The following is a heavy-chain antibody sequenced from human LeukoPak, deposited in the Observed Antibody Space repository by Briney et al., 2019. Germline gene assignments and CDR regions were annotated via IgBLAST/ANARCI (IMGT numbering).Heavy chain of an antibody. CDR3: AREEDTGYSKHYGMDV. CDR1: GGTFSSYA. Sequence: SVKVSCKASGGTFSSYAISWVRQAPGQGLEWMGGIIPIFGTANYAQKFQGRVTITADESTSTAYMELRSLRSDDTAVYYCAREEDTGYSKHYGMDVWGQGTTVTVSS. J-gene: IGHJ6*02. V-gene: IGHV1-69*13. D-gene: IGHD4-11*01. CDR2: IIPIFGTA.